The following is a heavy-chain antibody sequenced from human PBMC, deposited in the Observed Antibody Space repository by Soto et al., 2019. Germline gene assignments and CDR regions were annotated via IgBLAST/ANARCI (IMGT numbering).Heavy chain of an antibody. Sequence: PGGSLRLSCAASGFTFSSYAMSWVRQAPGKGLEWVSVIYSGGSTYYADSVKGRFTISRDNSKNTLYLQMNSLRAEDTAVYYCARLSSYYDFWSGYTSMDVWGKGTTVTVSS. CDR3: ARLSSYYDFWSGYTSMDV. D-gene: IGHD3-3*01. CDR1: GFTFSSYA. CDR2: IYSGGST. J-gene: IGHJ6*03. V-gene: IGHV3-66*04.